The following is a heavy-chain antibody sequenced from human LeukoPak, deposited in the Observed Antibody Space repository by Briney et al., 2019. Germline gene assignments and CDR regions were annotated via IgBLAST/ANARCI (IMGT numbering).Heavy chain of an antibody. CDR1: GYTFTGYY. J-gene: IGHJ6*03. CDR2: INSKSGGT. Sequence: ASVKVSCKASGYTFTGYYMHWVRQAPGQGLGWMGWINSKSGGTNYAQKFQGRVTMTRDTSISTAYMELSRLRSDDTAVYYCARARLTYCSGARCYSGCYMDVWGKGITVTVSS. V-gene: IGHV1-2*02. D-gene: IGHD2-15*01. CDR3: ARARLTYCSGARCYSGCYMDV.